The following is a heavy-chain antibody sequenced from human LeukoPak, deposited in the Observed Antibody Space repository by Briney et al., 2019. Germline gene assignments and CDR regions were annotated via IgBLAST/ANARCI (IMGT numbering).Heavy chain of an antibody. CDR1: GGSISSGGYY. CDR2: INHSGST. Sequence: LETLSLTCTVSGGSISSGGYYWSWIRQPPGKGLEWIAKINHSGSTNYNPSLKSRVTISVDTSKNQFSLKLSSVTAADTAVYYCAREDADCSGGTCFYNWFDPWGQGTLVTVSS. D-gene: IGHD2-15*01. V-gene: IGHV4-61*08. J-gene: IGHJ5*02. CDR3: AREDADCSGGTCFYNWFDP.